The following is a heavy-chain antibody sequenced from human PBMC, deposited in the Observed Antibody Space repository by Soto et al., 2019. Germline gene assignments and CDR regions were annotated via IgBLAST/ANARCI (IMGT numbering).Heavy chain of an antibody. D-gene: IGHD3-22*01. J-gene: IGHJ4*02. V-gene: IGHV3-23*01. Sequence: TGGSLRLSCAASGFTFSSFAMSWVRQAPGKGLEWVSAISGSGGSTYYADSVKGRFTISRDNSKNTLYLQMNSLRAEDTAVYYCAKNYYDSSGYLYYFDYWGQGTLVTVSS. CDR3: AKNYYDSSGYLYYFDY. CDR2: ISGSGGST. CDR1: GFTFSSFA.